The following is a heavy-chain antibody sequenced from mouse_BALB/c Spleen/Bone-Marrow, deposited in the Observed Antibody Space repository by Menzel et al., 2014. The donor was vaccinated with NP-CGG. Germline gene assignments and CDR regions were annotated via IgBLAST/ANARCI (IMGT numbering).Heavy chain of an antibody. Sequence: EVHLVESGGGLVQPGGSLRLSCATSGFTFTDYYMSWVRQPPGKALEWLGFIRNKANGYTTEYSASVNGRFTISRDNSQSILYLQMNTLRAEDSATYYCARDRNYGSSWYFDVWGAGTTVTVSS. J-gene: IGHJ1*01. V-gene: IGHV7-3*02. D-gene: IGHD1-1*01. CDR1: GFTFTDYY. CDR3: ARDRNYGSSWYFDV. CDR2: IRNKANGYTT.